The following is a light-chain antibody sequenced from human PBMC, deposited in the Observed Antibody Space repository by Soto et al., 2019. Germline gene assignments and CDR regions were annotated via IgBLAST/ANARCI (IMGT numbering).Light chain of an antibody. V-gene: IGKV1-5*03. Sequence: DIQMTQSPSTLSASVGDRVTITCRASQSIGIWLAWYQQRPGKAPKLLIYRASTLESGVPSRFSGSGSGTEFTLTISSLQPDDFATYFCQQYNTYQWTFGQGTKVEIK. CDR3: QQYNTYQWT. CDR1: QSIGIW. J-gene: IGKJ1*01. CDR2: RAS.